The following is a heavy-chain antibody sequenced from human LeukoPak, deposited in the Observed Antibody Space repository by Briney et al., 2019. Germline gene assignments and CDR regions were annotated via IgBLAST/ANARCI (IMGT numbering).Heavy chain of an antibody. Sequence: GGSLRLSCAASGFTFSSYGMHWVRQAPGKGLEWVAFIRYDGTNKYYADSVKGRFTISRDNAKNTLNLQMNSLRAEDTAVYYCARDLGQYYDTSDNWFDPWGQGTLVTVSS. CDR3: ARDLGQYYDTSDNWFDP. J-gene: IGHJ5*02. D-gene: IGHD3-22*01. CDR2: IRYDGTNK. CDR1: GFTFSSYG. V-gene: IGHV3-30*02.